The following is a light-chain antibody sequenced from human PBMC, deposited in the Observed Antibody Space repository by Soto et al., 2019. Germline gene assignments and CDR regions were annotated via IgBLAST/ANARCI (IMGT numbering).Light chain of an antibody. Sequence: EVVLTQSPAILSLSPGDRATLSCRASENVNTYLAWYQHQPGQAPRLLIYHASNRATGIPARFSGSGPGPDFPLTISSLEPEDFAVYYCQQRSKWPITFGQGTRLEI. CDR3: QQRSKWPIT. V-gene: IGKV3D-11*02. J-gene: IGKJ5*01. CDR1: ENVNTY. CDR2: HAS.